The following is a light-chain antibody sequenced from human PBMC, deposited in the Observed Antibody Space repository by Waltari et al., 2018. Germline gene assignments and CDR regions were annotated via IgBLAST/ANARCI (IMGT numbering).Light chain of an antibody. V-gene: IGKV3-20*01. Sequence: EIVLTQSPGTPSLSAGERATLSCRASQSVSSIYLAWYQQKPGQTPRLLIYGASSRATGIPDRFSGSGSGTDFTLTISRLEPEDSAVYCCQQYVSSPLTFGGGTKVEIK. CDR1: QSVSSIY. J-gene: IGKJ4*01. CDR3: QQYVSSPLT. CDR2: GAS.